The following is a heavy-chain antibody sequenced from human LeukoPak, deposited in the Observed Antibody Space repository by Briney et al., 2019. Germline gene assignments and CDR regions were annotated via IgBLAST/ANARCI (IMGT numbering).Heavy chain of an antibody. CDR3: ARVESSSFGEYYHCMDV. CDR2: INPNSGGT. J-gene: IGHJ6*03. CDR1: GYTFTGYY. D-gene: IGHD6-6*01. V-gene: IGHV1-2*06. Sequence: ASVKVSCKASGYTFTGYYMHWVRQAPGQGLEWMGRINPNSGGTNYAQKFQGRVTMTRDTSISTAYMELSRLRSDDTAVYYCARVESSSFGEYYHCMDVRGRGTTVTVSS.